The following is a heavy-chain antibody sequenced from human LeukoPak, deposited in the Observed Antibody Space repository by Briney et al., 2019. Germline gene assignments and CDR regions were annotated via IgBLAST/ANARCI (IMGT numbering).Heavy chain of an antibody. J-gene: IGHJ4*02. Sequence: GGSLRLSCAASGFTFSSYAMSSVRQAPGKGLEWVVAISGSGGSTYYADSVKVRFTISRDNSKNTLYLQMNSLRAEDTAVYYCAKGGYSSSWYGYFDYWGQGTLVTVSS. CDR2: ISGSGGST. CDR1: GFTFSSYA. V-gene: IGHV3-23*01. D-gene: IGHD6-13*01. CDR3: AKGGYSSSWYGYFDY.